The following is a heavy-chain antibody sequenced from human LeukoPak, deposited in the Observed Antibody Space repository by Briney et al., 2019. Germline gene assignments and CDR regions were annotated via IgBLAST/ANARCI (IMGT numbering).Heavy chain of an antibody. V-gene: IGHV3-64*04. J-gene: IGHJ5*02. CDR2: ISSNGGST. CDR1: GFTFSSYA. Sequence: QPGGSLRLSCSASGFTFSSYAMHWVRQAPGKGLEYVSAISSNGGSTYYADSVKGRFTISRDNSKNTLYLQMNSLRAEDTAVYYCARDGGEGLWFGELLDPWGQGTLVTISS. D-gene: IGHD3-10*01. CDR3: ARDGGEGLWFGELLDP.